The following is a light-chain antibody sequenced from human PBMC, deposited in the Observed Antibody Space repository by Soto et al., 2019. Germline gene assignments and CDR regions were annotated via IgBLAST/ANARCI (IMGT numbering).Light chain of an antibody. CDR2: DAS. CDR1: QDINNY. J-gene: IGKJ4*01. Sequence: DIQLTQSPSSLSASVGDRVTITCQASQDINNYLNWYQQKPGKAPKLLIFDASSVETGVPSRFSGSGSGTHFTFTISSLEPEDIATYHCQQYEDLPLTFGGGTRVELK. V-gene: IGKV1-33*01. CDR3: QQYEDLPLT.